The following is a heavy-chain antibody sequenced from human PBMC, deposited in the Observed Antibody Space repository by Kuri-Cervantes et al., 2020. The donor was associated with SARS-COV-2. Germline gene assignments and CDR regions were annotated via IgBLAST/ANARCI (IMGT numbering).Heavy chain of an antibody. D-gene: IGHD6-19*01. CDR3: SSPLEATGSSGWYRGGAFDI. Sequence: SVKVSCKPSLCTFSSYAISWLRQAPGQGREWMGGIIPIFGTANYAQKLQGRVTITADESTSTAYMELSSLSSEDAAVYYCSSPLEATGSSGWYRGGAFDIWGQGTMVTVSS. CDR2: IIPIFGTA. V-gene: IGHV1-69*13. CDR1: LCTFSSYA. J-gene: IGHJ3*02.